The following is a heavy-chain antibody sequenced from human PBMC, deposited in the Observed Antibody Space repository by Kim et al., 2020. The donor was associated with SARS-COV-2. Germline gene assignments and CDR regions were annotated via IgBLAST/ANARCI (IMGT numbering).Heavy chain of an antibody. CDR1: GASISSSSC. V-gene: IGHV4-4*02. Sequence: SETLSLTCVVSGASISSSSCWSWVRQPPGKGLEWIGEVDHSGTTSYNVSLKSRVTISVDKSKNQFSLRLNSVSAADTAVYYCARGVSSSWTLRAWFDTWSKGTLETV. CDR3: ARGVSSSWTLRAWFDT. CDR2: VDHSGTT. D-gene: IGHD2-2*01. J-gene: IGHJ5*02.